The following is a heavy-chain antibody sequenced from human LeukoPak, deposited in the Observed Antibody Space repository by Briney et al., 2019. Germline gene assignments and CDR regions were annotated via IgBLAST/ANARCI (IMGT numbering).Heavy chain of an antibody. V-gene: IGHV4-34*01. CDR2: INHSGST. D-gene: IGHD2-2*01. J-gene: IGHJ4*02. CDR1: GGSFSGYY. CDR3: ARERLGYCSSTSCYYRPGFDY. Sequence: SETLSLTCAVYGGSFSGYYWSWIRQPPGKGLEWIGEINHSGSTNYNPSLKSRVTISVDTSKNQFSLKLSSVTPADTAVYYCARERLGYCSSTSCYYRPGFDYWGQGTLVTVSS.